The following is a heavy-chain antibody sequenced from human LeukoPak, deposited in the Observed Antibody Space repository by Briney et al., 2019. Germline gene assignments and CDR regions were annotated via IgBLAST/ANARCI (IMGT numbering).Heavy chain of an antibody. V-gene: IGHV5-51*01. CDR1: GYSFTSYW. CDR3: ARRIAAAGTSFFDY. Sequence: PGGSLRLSCKGSGYSFTSYWIGWVRQMPGKCLEWMGIIYPGDSDTRYSPSFQGQVTISADKSISTAYLQWSSLKASDTAMYYCARRIAAAGTSFFDYWGQGTLVTVSS. CDR2: IYPGDSDT. J-gene: IGHJ4*02. D-gene: IGHD6-13*01.